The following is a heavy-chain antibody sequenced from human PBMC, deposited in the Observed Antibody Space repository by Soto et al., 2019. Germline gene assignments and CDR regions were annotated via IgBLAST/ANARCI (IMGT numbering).Heavy chain of an antibody. V-gene: IGHV4-34*01. CDR1: GESVNSYGY. J-gene: IGHJ4*02. Sequence: SETLSLTCAVYGESVNSYGYWTWIRQSPGKGLEWIGEIYHGGRTNYNPSLKSRVTISVDTSKNQFSLKLSSVTAADTAVYYCARVEETNNFDYWGQGTLVTVSS. CDR2: IYHGGRT. CDR3: ARVEETNNFDY.